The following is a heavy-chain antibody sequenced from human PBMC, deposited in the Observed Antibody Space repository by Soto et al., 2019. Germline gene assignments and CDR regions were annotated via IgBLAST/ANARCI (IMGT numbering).Heavy chain of an antibody. D-gene: IGHD4-17*01. J-gene: IGHJ6*02. CDR2: IIPIFGTA. CDR3: ATGDYGDYDYYYGMDV. Sequence: SVKVSCKASGGTFSSYAISWVRQAPGQGLEWMGGIIPIFGTANYTQKFQGRVTITADESTSTAYMELSSLRSEDTAVYYCATGDYGDYDYYYGMDVWGPGTTVTVSS. CDR1: GGTFSSYA. V-gene: IGHV1-69*13.